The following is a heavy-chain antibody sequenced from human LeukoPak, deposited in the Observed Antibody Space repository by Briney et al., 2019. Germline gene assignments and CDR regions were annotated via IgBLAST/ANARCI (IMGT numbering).Heavy chain of an antibody. J-gene: IGHJ4*02. Sequence: GGSLRLSCAASGFTFSSYGMHWVRQAPGKGLEWVAVISYDGSNKYYADSVKGRFTISRDNSKNTLYLQMNSLRAEDTAVYYCAKDWWGYCSSTSCYTTVFDYWGREPWSPSPQ. D-gene: IGHD2-2*01. CDR3: AKDWWGYCSSTSCYTTVFDY. V-gene: IGHV3-30*18. CDR1: GFTFSSYG. CDR2: ISYDGSNK.